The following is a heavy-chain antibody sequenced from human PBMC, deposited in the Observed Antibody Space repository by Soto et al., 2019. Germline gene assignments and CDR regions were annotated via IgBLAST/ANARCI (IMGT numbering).Heavy chain of an antibody. CDR3: ARDLRRRARAAAGNYYFDY. Sequence: QVQLVQSGAEVKKPGASVKVSCKASGYTFTSYGISWVRQAPGQGLEWMGWISAYNGNTNYAQKLQGRVTMITDTSTSTAYMELRSLRSDDTAVYYCARDLRRRARAAAGNYYFDYWGQGTLVTVSS. D-gene: IGHD6-13*01. CDR2: ISAYNGNT. J-gene: IGHJ4*02. CDR1: GYTFTSYG. V-gene: IGHV1-18*01.